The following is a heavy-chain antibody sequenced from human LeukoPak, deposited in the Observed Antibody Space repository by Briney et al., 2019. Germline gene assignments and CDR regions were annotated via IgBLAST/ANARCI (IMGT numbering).Heavy chain of an antibody. V-gene: IGHV3-23*01. CDR3: AKDRYSSSWYFDY. J-gene: IGHJ4*02. CDR1: GFTFTSYA. CDR2: ISGSGGST. D-gene: IGHD6-13*01. Sequence: GGSLRLSCAASGFTFTSYAMSWVRQAPGKGLEWVSAISGSGGSTYYADSVKGRFTISRDNSKNTLYLQMNSLRAEDTAVYYCAKDRYSSSWYFDYWGQATLVTVSS.